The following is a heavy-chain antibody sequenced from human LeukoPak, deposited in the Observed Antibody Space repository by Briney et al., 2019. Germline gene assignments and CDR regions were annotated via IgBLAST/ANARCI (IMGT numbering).Heavy chain of an antibody. CDR3: ARELTYGSGSYYYYGMDV. CDR1: GGSISSSSYY. V-gene: IGHV4-61*01. J-gene: IGHJ6*02. CDR2: IYYSGNT. D-gene: IGHD3-10*01. Sequence: SETLSLTCTVSGGSISSSSYYWGWIRQPPGKGLEWIGYIYYSGNTNYNPSLKSRVTISVDTSKNQFSLKLSSVTAADTAVYYCARELTYGSGSYYYYGMDVWGQGTTVTVSS.